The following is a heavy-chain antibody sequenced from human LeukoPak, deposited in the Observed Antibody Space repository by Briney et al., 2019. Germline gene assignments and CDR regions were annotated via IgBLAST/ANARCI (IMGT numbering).Heavy chain of an antibody. CDR2: IYTSGST. V-gene: IGHV4-4*07. J-gene: IGHJ6*03. D-gene: IGHD6-13*01. CDR3: ARIYGSSWPNYYYYMDV. Sequence: PSETLSLTCTVSGGSISSYYWSWIRQPAGKGLEWIGRIYTSGSTNYNPSLKSRVTMSVDTSKNQFSLKLSSVTAADTAVYYCARIYGSSWPNYYYYMDVWGKGTTVTISS. CDR1: GGSISSYY.